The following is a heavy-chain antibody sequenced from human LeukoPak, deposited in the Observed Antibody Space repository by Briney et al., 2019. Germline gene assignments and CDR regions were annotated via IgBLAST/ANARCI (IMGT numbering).Heavy chain of an antibody. V-gene: IGHV1-18*01. CDR3: ARGYDLTVTSIDY. Sequence: ASVKVSCKASGYTFTSYGISWVRQAPGQGLEWMGWISAYNGNTNYAQKFQGRVTMTRDMSTSTVYMELSSLRSEDTAVYYCARGYDLTVTSIDYWGQGTLVTVSS. J-gene: IGHJ4*02. CDR2: ISAYNGNT. D-gene: IGHD4-17*01. CDR1: GYTFTSYG.